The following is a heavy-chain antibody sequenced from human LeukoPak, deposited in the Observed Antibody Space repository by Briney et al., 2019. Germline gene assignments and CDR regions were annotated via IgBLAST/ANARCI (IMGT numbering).Heavy chain of an antibody. CDR3: ARVPRTHYYYYYMDV. CDR2: IYTSGSA. V-gene: IGHV4-4*07. Sequence: SETLSLTCTVSGDSINNYYWSWIRQPAGKGLEWIGRIYTSGSANYNPSLKSRVTMSVDTSKNQFSLKLNSVTAADTAVYYCARVPRTHYYYYYMDVWGKGTTVTVSS. CDR1: GDSINNYY. D-gene: IGHD2-2*01. J-gene: IGHJ6*03.